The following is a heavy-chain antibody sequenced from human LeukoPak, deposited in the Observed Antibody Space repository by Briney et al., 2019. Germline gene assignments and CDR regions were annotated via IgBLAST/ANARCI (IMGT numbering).Heavy chain of an antibody. CDR3: ASGRSSSWKPGWFDP. D-gene: IGHD6-13*01. J-gene: IGHJ5*02. V-gene: IGHV4-59*01. CDR2: IYYSGST. Sequence: SETLSLTCTVSGGSISSYYWSWIRQPPGKGLEWIGYIYYSGSTNYNPSLKSRVTISVDTSKNQFSLKLSSVTAADTAVYYCASGRSSSWKPGWFDPWGQGTLVTVSS. CDR1: GGSISSYY.